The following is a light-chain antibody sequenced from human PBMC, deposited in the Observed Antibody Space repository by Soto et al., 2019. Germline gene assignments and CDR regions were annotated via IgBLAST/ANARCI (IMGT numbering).Light chain of an antibody. CDR1: QSVSSN. CDR2: GES. J-gene: IGKJ1*01. Sequence: EIVMTQSPATLSVSPCERATLSCRASQSVSSNLAWYQQKPGQAPRLLIYGESARATGIPARFSGSGSGTDFTLTISRLEPEDFAVYYCQQYGSSPVTFGQGTKVDIK. V-gene: IGKV3-15*01. CDR3: QQYGSSPVT.